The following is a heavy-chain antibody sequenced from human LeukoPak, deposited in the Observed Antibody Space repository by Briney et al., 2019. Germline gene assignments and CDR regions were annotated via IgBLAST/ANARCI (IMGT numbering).Heavy chain of an antibody. V-gene: IGHV4-59*01. D-gene: IGHD3-16*01. Sequence: SETLSLTCTVSGGSISSYYWSWIRQPPGKGLEWIGYIHYSGSTNYNPSLKSRVTISVDTSKNQFPLKLSSVTAADTAVYYCARAANDYVWGSWNYWGQGTLVTVSS. J-gene: IGHJ4*02. CDR1: GGSISSYY. CDR2: IHYSGST. CDR3: ARAANDYVWGSWNY.